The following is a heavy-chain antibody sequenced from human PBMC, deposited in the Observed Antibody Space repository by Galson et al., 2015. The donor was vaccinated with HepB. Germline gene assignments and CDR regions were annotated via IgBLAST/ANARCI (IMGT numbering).Heavy chain of an antibody. Sequence: SLRLSCAASGFTVSSKCMSWVRQAPGKGLEWVSVIYRGGSTYYADSVKGRFTISRDNSKNTLYLQMNSLRAEDTAVYYCARSGSGYYSAPPDYWGQGTLVTVSS. J-gene: IGHJ4*02. CDR1: GFTVSSKC. CDR3: ARSGSGYYSAPPDY. D-gene: IGHD3-22*01. V-gene: IGHV3-66*01. CDR2: IYRGGST.